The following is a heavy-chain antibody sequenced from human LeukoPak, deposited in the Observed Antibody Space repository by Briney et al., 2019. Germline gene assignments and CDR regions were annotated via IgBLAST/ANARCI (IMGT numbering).Heavy chain of an antibody. Sequence: GGSLRLSCAASGFTFSSSWMNWVRQAPGKGLQWVGNINPEGSQTRFVDSVMGRFTMSKDNATNALYLQMNNLRVEDTAVFYCAAWTDRGYNFWGQGTVVTVSS. J-gene: IGHJ4*02. CDR2: INPEGSQT. V-gene: IGHV3-7*01. CDR1: GFTFSSSW. CDR3: AAWTDRGYNF. D-gene: IGHD5-24*01.